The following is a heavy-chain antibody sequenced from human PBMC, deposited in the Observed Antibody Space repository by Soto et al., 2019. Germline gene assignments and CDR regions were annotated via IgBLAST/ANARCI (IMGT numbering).Heavy chain of an antibody. CDR3: ARDGTEGSISSGSVYYYGMDV. CDR1: GYSFTSYW. CDR2: IDPSDSYT. D-gene: IGHD6-6*01. V-gene: IGHV5-10-1*01. J-gene: IGHJ6*02. Sequence: GESLKISCKGSGYSFTSYWISWVRQMPGKGLEWMGRIDPSDSYTNYSPSFQGHVTISADKAISTAYLQGSSLKASDTAMYYCARDGTEGSISSGSVYYYGMDVWGQGTTVTVSS.